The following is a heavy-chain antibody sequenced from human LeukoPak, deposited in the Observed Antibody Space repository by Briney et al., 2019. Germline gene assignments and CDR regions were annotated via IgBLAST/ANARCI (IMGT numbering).Heavy chain of an antibody. CDR2: IHHSEIT. V-gene: IGHV4-4*02. CDR3: VRNGNGYYFDY. J-gene: IGHJ4*02. Sequence: SGTLSLTCAVSGGSIRSSNWWSWVRQSPGEELEWIGEIHHSEITNYNPSLKSRVSISVDRSKNQFSLKLSSLTAADTAVYYCVRNGNGYYFDYWGQGTLVTVSS. D-gene: IGHD4-23*01. CDR1: GGSIRSSNW.